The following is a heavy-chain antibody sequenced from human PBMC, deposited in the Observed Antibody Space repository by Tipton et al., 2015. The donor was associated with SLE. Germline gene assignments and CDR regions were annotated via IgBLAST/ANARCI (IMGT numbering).Heavy chain of an antibody. V-gene: IGHV4-34*01. CDR3: ARNRGSGQQAAFEI. Sequence: TLSLICAVYGGSFSGYYWSWIRQPPGKGLEWIGEINHSGSTHYNPSLKSRVIISVDTSKNQLSLKLNSVTAADTTMYYCARNRGSGQQAAFEIWGQGTMVTGSS. D-gene: IGHD2-15*01. CDR1: GGSFSGYY. J-gene: IGHJ3*02. CDR2: INHSGST.